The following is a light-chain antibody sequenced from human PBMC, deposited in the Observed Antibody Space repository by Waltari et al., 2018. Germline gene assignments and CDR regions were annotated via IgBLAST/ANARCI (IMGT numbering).Light chain of an antibody. V-gene: IGLV2-11*01. CDR2: YVS. J-gene: IGLJ3*02. Sequence: QSALTQPRSVSGSPGQSVTISCTGTSSDVGGYNYVSWYQQHPVKAPNLMIYYVSKRPSGVPDRFSSSKSGNTASLTSSGRQAEDEADYYCCSYAGGYSWVFGGGTKLTVL. CDR1: SSDVGGYNY. CDR3: CSYAGGYSWV.